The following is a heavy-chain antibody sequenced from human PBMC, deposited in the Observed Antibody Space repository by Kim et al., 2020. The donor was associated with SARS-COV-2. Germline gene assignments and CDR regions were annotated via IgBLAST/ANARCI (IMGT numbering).Heavy chain of an antibody. CDR2: IGNT. V-gene: IGHV1-58*01. CDR3: AAYDGMDV. Sequence: IGNTNSAQTFQERVTITRDMSTSTAYMELSSLRSEDTAVYYCAAYDGMDVWGQGTTVTVSS. J-gene: IGHJ6*02.